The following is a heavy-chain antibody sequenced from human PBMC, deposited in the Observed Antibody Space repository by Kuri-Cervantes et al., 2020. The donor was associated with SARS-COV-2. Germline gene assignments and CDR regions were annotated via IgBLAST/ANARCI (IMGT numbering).Heavy chain of an antibody. Sequence: GGSLRLSCEASGFTFSSYWMHWVRQVPGKGLLWVSEISSDGTSTSYADSVEGRFTISRDNAKNTLYLQLNGLRDEDTAVYYCAKDYYDSSGYYYTSGDYWGQGTRVTVSS. V-gene: IGHV3-74*01. D-gene: IGHD3-22*01. CDR1: GFTFSSYW. CDR2: ISSDGTST. J-gene: IGHJ4*02. CDR3: AKDYYDSSGYYYTSGDY.